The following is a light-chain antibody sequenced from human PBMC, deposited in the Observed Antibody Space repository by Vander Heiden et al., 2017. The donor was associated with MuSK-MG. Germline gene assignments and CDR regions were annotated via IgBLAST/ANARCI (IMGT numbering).Light chain of an antibody. CDR1: QNVAND. J-gene: IGKJ2*01. Sequence: DIQMAQSPSSLSAYVGDRVTITCRASQNVANDVSWYQQKPGRAPKSLIHATSTLRRGVPTRFSGTGSGTDFTLTISSLQPEDFATYYCQQDNLYPYTFGQGTKLEIK. CDR2: ATS. CDR3: QQDNLYPYT. V-gene: IGKV1-16*01.